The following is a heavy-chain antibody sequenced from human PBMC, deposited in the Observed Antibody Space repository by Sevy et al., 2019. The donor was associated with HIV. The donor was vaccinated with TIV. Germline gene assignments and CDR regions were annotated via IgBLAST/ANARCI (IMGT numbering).Heavy chain of an antibody. CDR2: INWFGTII. CDR3: AKDLAQGERLNFCYYGMDF. D-gene: IGHD3-16*01. J-gene: IGHJ6*02. Sequence: GGSLRLSCIASGFNFNDYAMHWVRQVPGKGLEWVSGINWFGTIIGYGDSVKGRFTISRDNARKSVYLEMNSLSPEDTALYYCAKDLAQGERLNFCYYGMDFWGQGTTVTVS. V-gene: IGHV3-9*01. CDR1: GFNFNDYA.